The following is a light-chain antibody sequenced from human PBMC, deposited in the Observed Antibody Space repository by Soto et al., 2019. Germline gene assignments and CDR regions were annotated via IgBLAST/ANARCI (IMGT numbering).Light chain of an antibody. CDR1: QSVSSTY. CDR2: DAS. Sequence: EIVLTQSPGTLSLSPGDRATLSCRASQSVSSTYLAWYQQKPGQAPRLLIYDASSRATGIPDRFSGSGSVTDFTLTISRLEPEDFAVYYCQQYGSSPGLFTFGPGTKVDIK. CDR3: QQYGSSPGLFT. V-gene: IGKV3-20*01. J-gene: IGKJ3*01.